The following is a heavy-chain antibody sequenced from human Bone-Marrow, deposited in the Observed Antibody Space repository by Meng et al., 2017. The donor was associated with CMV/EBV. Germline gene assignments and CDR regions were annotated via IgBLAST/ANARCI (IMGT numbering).Heavy chain of an antibody. CDR2: INPNSGGT. CDR3: ARVGGYCSSTIGYKTGTGPMDV. V-gene: IGHV1-2*02. CDR1: GYTFTGYY. D-gene: IGHD2-2*02. Sequence: ASVKVSCKASGYTFTGYYMHWVRQAPGQGLEWMGWINPNSGGTNYAQKFQGRVTMTRDTSISTAYMELSRLRSDDTAVYYCARVGGYCSSTIGYKTGTGPMDVWGQGTTVTVSS. J-gene: IGHJ6*02.